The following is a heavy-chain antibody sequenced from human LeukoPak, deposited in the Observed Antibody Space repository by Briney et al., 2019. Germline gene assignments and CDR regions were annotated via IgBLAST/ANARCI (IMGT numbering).Heavy chain of an antibody. CDR2: ISSNGDNT. Sequence: GGSLRLSCSASGFPFNTYAIHWVRQAPGKGLEYVAGISSNGDNTDSADSAKGRFTISRDNSKSTLFLQMNSLRAEDTAVYFCTRDSALLGVAFDLWGQGTVVTVSS. CDR3: TRDSALLGVAFDL. CDR1: GFPFNTYA. D-gene: IGHD2-15*01. J-gene: IGHJ3*01. V-gene: IGHV3-64D*06.